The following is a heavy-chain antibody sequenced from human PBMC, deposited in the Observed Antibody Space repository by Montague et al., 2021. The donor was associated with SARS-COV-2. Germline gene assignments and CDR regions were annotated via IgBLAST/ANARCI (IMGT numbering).Heavy chain of an antibody. CDR2: THYSGTT. D-gene: IGHD2-8*02. V-gene: IGHV4-59*12. J-gene: IGHJ4*02. Sequence: SETLSLTCTASSGSLSGYYWNWIRQPPGKGLEWIGVTHYSGTTKYNPSPKSRLNTSLDTSKNQFSLALNSVTAADTAIYYCARGTAYDHVYYWGQGAPVTVAS. CDR3: ARGTAYDHVYY. CDR1: SGSLSGYY.